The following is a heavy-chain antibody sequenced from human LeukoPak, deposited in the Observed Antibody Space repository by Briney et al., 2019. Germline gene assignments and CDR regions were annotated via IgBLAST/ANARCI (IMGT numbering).Heavy chain of an antibody. Sequence: ASVKVSCKASGYTFTSYGISWVRQAPGQGLEWMGWISAYNGNTNYAQKLQSRVTMTTDTSTSTAYMELRSLRSDDTAVYYCARDLGVSHPWLEDDYYYYYGMDVWGQGTTVTVSS. CDR1: GYTFTSYG. J-gene: IGHJ6*02. V-gene: IGHV1-18*01. CDR3: ARDLGVSHPWLEDDYYYYYGMDV. D-gene: IGHD5-12*01. CDR2: ISAYNGNT.